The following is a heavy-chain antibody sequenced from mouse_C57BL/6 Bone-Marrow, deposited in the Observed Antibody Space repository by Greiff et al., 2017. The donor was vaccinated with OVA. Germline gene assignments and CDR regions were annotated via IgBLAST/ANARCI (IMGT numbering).Heavy chain of an antibody. CDR1: GFTFSSYG. CDR2: ISSGGSYT. V-gene: IGHV5-6*02. J-gene: IGHJ4*01. Sequence: DVMLVESGGDLVKPGGSLKLSCAASGFTFSSYGMSWVRQTPDKRLEWVATISSGGSYTYYPDSGKGRFTISRDNAKNTLYLQMSSLKSEDTAMYYSARREQGYAMDYWGQGTSVTVSS. CDR3: ARREQGYAMDY.